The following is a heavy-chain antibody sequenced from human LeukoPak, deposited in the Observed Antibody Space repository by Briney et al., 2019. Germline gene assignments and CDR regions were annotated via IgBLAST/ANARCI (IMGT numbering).Heavy chain of an antibody. CDR1: GGSITSGDYY. D-gene: IGHD5-24*01. CDR2: IYYSGST. Sequence: SETLSLTCTVSGGSITSGDYYWSWIRQPPGKGLEWIGYIYYSGSTYYKPTLKSRVTISVDTSKNQFSLKLSSVTAADTAVYYCVRGRGDGGYTTFDNWGQGTLVTVSS. V-gene: IGHV4-30-4*01. CDR3: VRGRGDGGYTTFDN. J-gene: IGHJ4*02.